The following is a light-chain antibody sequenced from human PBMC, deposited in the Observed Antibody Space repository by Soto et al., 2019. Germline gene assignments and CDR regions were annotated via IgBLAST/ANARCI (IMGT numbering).Light chain of an antibody. J-gene: IGKJ1*01. V-gene: IGKV3-20*01. CDR2: GAS. CDR3: QQYDSTPPT. Sequence: EIVLTQSPGTLSLSPGERATLSCRASQSVNSNYLAWYQRKPGQAPRLLIYGASNRATDIPYRFSASGSGTDFTLTLTRLEAEDFALYYCQQYDSTPPTFGQGTKVEVK. CDR1: QSVNSNY.